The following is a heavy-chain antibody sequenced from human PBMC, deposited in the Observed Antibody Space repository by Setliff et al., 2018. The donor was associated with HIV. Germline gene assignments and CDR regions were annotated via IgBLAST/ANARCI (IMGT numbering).Heavy chain of an antibody. CDR3: AADLFTHSSGWRHFDY. Sequence: SVKVSCKASGYSFTTSGVSWVRQARGQRLEWIGWIVVGSGNTNYAQKFQERVTITRDMSTSTAYMELSSLRSEDTAVYYCAADLFTHSSGWRHFDYWGQGTLVTVSS. J-gene: IGHJ4*02. CDR1: GYSFTTSG. V-gene: IGHV1-58*01. CDR2: IVVGSGNT. D-gene: IGHD6-19*01.